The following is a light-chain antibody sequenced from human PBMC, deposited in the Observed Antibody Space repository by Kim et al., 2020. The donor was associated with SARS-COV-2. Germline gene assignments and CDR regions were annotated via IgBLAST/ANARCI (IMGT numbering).Light chain of an antibody. CDR3: QAWDRSTRV. CDR1: KLGDKH. Sequence: SYELTQPPSVSVSPGQTARITCSGDKLGDKHACWYQQKPGQSPLLVIYQDNKRPSGIPERFSGSNSGNTATLTISGTQAMDEADYYCQAWDRSTRVFGGGTQLTDL. V-gene: IGLV3-1*01. J-gene: IGLJ2*01. CDR2: QDN.